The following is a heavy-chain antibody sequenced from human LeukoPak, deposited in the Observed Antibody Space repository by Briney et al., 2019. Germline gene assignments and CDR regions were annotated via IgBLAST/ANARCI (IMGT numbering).Heavy chain of an antibody. V-gene: IGHV4-34*01. CDR2: FYHSGST. J-gene: IGHJ6*03. D-gene: IGHD3-9*01. CDR3: ARVLTSDYDILTGYYPPYYYYMDV. CDR1: SGSFSNYY. Sequence: PSETLSLTCAVYSGSFSNYYWSWIRQPPGKGLEWIGSFYHSGSTYYNPSLKSRVTISVDTSKNQFSLKLSSVTAADTAVYYCARVLTSDYDILTGYYPPYYYYMDVWGKGTTVTVSS.